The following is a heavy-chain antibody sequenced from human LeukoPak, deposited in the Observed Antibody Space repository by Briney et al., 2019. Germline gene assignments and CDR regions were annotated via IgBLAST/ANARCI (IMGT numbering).Heavy chain of an antibody. V-gene: IGHV3-30*02. CDR1: GFTFSSYG. J-gene: IGHJ4*02. Sequence: GGSLRLSCAASGFTFSSYGMHWVRQAPGKGLEWVAFIRYDGSNKYYADSVKGRFTISRDNSKNTLYLQMNSLRADDTAVYYCARVFPRIAVAGPNKYFDYWGQGTLVTVSS. D-gene: IGHD6-19*01. CDR2: IRYDGSNK. CDR3: ARVFPRIAVAGPNKYFDY.